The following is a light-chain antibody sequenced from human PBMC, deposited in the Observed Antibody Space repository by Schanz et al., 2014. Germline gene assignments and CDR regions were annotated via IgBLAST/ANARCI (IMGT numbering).Light chain of an antibody. J-gene: IGLJ3*02. CDR1: SSDIGSYNY. V-gene: IGLV2-14*01. CDR2: EVS. CDR3: AAWDDSLNGWV. Sequence: QSALTQPASVSGSPGQSITISCTGTSSDIGSYNYVSWYQQSPGKAPKLMIYEVSKRPSGVPDRFSGSKSGTSASLAISGLQSEDEADYYCAAWDDSLNGWVFGGGTKLTVL.